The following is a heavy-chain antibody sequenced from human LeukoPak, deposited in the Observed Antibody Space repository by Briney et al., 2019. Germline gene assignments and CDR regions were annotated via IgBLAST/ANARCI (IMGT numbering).Heavy chain of an antibody. CDR2: IWHDGKHK. CDR1: GFSISNFW. J-gene: IGHJ4*02. D-gene: IGHD2-15*01. V-gene: IGHV3-33*08. Sequence: QPGGSLRLSCAASGFSISNFWMHWVRQAPGKGLGWVAVIWHDGKHKFYADSVKGRFTISRDNSKNTLYLQMNSLRAEDTAVYYCARDRGSDDPIDYWGQGTPVTVSS. CDR3: ARDRGSDDPIDY.